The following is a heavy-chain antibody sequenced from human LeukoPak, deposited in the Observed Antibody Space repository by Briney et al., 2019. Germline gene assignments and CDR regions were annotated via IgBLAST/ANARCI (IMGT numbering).Heavy chain of an antibody. V-gene: IGHV3-23*01. Sequence: GGSLRLSCAASGFTFSSYSMNWVRQAPGKGLEWVSAISPSGRNTYYADSVKGRFIISRDNSKNMLYLQMSSLRAEDTAVYYCAKGGSDNSGYYSFYYYYYYMDVWGKGTTVTISS. CDR3: AKGGSDNSGYYSFYYYYYYMDV. CDR1: GFTFSSYS. J-gene: IGHJ6*03. D-gene: IGHD3-22*01. CDR2: ISPSGRNT.